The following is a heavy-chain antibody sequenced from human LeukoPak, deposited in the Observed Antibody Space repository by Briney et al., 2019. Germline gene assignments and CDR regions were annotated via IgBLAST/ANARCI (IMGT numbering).Heavy chain of an antibody. CDR2: ISGSGGST. J-gene: IGHJ4*02. CDR1: GFTFSSYA. Sequence: GGSLRLSCEASGFTFSSYAMSWVRQAPGKGLEWVSAISGSGGSTYYADSVKGRFTISRDNSKNTLYLQMNSLRAEDTAVYYCAKSNYYDSSGYVDYWGQGTLVTVSS. V-gene: IGHV3-23*01. D-gene: IGHD3-22*01. CDR3: AKSNYYDSSGYVDY.